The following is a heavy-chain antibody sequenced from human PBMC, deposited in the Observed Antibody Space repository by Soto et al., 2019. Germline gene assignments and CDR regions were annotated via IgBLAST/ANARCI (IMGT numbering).Heavy chain of an antibody. Sequence: SVKVSCKASGGTFSSYAISWVRQAPGQGLEWMGGIIPIFGTANYAQKFQGRVTITADESTSTAYMELSSLRSEDTAVYYCAREGGSGSYRYYDMDVWGQGPTVTVSS. D-gene: IGHD3-10*01. J-gene: IGHJ6*02. V-gene: IGHV1-69*13. CDR3: AREGGSGSYRYYDMDV. CDR1: GGTFSSYA. CDR2: IIPIFGTA.